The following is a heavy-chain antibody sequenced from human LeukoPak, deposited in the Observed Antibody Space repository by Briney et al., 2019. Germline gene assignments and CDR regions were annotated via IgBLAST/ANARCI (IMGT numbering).Heavy chain of an antibody. CDR3: ARVGYSSSWYRGGLSY. CDR1: GFTFSSYS. J-gene: IGHJ4*02. V-gene: IGHV3-21*01. CDR2: ISSSSSYT. Sequence: GGSLRLSCAASGFTFSSYSMNWVRQAPGKGLEWVSSISSSSSYTYYADSVKGRFTISRDNAKNSLYLQMNSLRAEDTAVYYCARVGYSSSWYRGGLSYWGQGTLVTVSS. D-gene: IGHD6-13*01.